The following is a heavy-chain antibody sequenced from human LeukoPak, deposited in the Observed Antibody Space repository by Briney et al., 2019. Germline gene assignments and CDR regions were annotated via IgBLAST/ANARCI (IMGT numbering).Heavy chain of an antibody. CDR1: GFTFSSYA. V-gene: IGHV3-48*01. CDR2: ISSSSSVI. D-gene: IGHD6-13*01. CDR3: ARDSRQQLPH. Sequence: GGSLRLSCAASGFTFSSYAMNWVRQAPGNRLEWLSYISSSSSVIYYADSVKGRFTISRDNAKNSLYLQMSSLRAEDTAVYYCARDSRQQLPHWGQGTLVTVSS. J-gene: IGHJ4*02.